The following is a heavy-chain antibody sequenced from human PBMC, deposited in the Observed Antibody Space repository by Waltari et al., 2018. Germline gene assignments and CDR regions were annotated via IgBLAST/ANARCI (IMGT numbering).Heavy chain of an antibody. CDR3: ATPISSIAAAGPVYYYYGMDV. D-gene: IGHD6-13*01. CDR2: LCPEDGET. CDR1: GYTLTELS. J-gene: IGHJ6*02. Sequence: QVQLVQSGAEVKKPGASVKVSCKVSGYTLTELSMHWVRQAPGKGLEWMGGLCPEDGETIYAKKVQDRVTMTEDTSTDTAYMELSSLRSEDTAVYYCATPISSIAAAGPVYYYYGMDVWGQGTTVTVSS. V-gene: IGHV1-24*01.